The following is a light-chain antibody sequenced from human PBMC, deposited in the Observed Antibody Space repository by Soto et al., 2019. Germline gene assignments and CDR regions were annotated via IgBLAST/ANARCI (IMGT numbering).Light chain of an antibody. CDR3: QQYGSSGT. Sequence: EIVLTESPGTLSLSPGERATLSCRASQSVSSYKLAWYQQKPGQPPRLLIYDASIRAAGVPARFSGSGSGTDFSLTISRLEPEDFAVYYCQQYGSSGTFGQGTKVDIK. J-gene: IGKJ1*01. V-gene: IGKV3-20*01. CDR1: QSVSSYK. CDR2: DAS.